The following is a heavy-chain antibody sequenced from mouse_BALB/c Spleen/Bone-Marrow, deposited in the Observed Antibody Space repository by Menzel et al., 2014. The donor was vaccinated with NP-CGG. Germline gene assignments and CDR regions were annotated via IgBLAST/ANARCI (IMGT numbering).Heavy chain of an antibody. J-gene: IGHJ2*01. CDR3: ARGGNYRFDY. D-gene: IGHD2-1*01. V-gene: IGHV1-82*01. Sequence: VQLQESGPELVKPGASVKISCKASGYAFSSSWMNWVKQRPGQGLEWIGRIYPGDGDTNYNGKFKGKATPTADKSSSTAYMQLSSLTSVDSAVYFCARGGNYRFDYWGQGTTLTVSS. CDR1: GYAFSSSW. CDR2: IYPGDGDT.